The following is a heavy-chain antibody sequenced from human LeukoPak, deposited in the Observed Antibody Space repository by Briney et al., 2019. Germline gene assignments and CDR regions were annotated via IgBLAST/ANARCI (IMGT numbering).Heavy chain of an antibody. CDR1: GITFSDYS. V-gene: IGHV3-7*01. Sequence: QPGGSLRLSCAASGITFSDYSMSWVRQAPGKGLEWVANIKQDGSEKYYVDSVKGRFTISRDNAKNSLYLQMNSLRAEDTAVYYCARRSGVPAAIRYNDFDYWGQGTLVTVSS. D-gene: IGHD2-2*01. J-gene: IGHJ4*02. CDR2: IKQDGSEK. CDR3: ARRSGVPAAIRYNDFDY.